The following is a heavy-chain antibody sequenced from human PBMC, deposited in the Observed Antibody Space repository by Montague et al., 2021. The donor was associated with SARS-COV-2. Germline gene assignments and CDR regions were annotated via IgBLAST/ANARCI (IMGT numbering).Heavy chain of an antibody. Sequence: SETLSLTCAVYGGSFSGYYWSWIRQPPGKRLEWIGEINHSGSTNYNPSLKSRVTISVETSKNQFSLKLSSVTAADTAVYYCARGDVVVVAANDYYYGMDVWGQGTTVTVSS. V-gene: IGHV4-34*01. CDR2: INHSGST. CDR3: ARGDVVVVAANDYYYGMDV. CDR1: GGSFSGYY. D-gene: IGHD2-15*01. J-gene: IGHJ6*02.